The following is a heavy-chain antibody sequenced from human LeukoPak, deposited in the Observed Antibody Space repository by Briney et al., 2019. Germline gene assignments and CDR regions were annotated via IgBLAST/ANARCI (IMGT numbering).Heavy chain of an antibody. CDR1: GGSISSGSYY. J-gene: IGHJ6*03. V-gene: IGHV4-61*01. CDR3: ARDGDYGGNPPDYYYYMDV. CDR2: IYYSGST. D-gene: IGHD4-23*01. Sequence: SQTLSLTCTVSGGSISSGSYYWSWIRQPPGKGLEWIGYIYYSGSTNYNPSLKSRVTISVDTSKNQFSLKLSSVTAADTAFYYCARDGDYGGNPPDYYYYMDVWGKGTTVTVSS.